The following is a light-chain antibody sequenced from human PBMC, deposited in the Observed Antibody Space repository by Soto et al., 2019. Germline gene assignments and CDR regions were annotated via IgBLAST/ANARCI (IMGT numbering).Light chain of an antibody. CDR2: DAS. V-gene: IGKV3-20*01. J-gene: IGKJ2*01. Sequence: ELVLTQYPGTMSLSPGERATLSCRASQSVRSNYLAWYHQKPGQAPRLLIYDASNRAVGIPDRFSGSGSGTDFTLTISRLEPEDFAVYYCQQYGSSPYTFGQGTKLEIK. CDR1: QSVRSNY. CDR3: QQYGSSPYT.